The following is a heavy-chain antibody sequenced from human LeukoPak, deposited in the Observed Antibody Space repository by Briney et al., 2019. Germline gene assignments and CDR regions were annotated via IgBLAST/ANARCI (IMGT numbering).Heavy chain of an antibody. J-gene: IGHJ5*02. V-gene: IGHV3-33*01. CDR3: ARVGFGDFGLDP. CDR2: IWYDGSNK. D-gene: IGHD3/OR15-3a*01. CDR1: GFTFSSYG. Sequence: GRSLRLSCAASGFTFSSYGMHWVRQAPGKGLEWVAVIWYDGSNKYYADSVKGRFTISRDNSKNTLYLQMNSLRAEDTAVYYCARVGFGDFGLDPWGQGTLVTVSS.